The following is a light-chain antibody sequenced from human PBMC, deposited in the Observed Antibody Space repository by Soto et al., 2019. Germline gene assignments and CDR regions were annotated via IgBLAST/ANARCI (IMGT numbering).Light chain of an antibody. V-gene: IGKV4-1*01. CDR3: QQYYSSPWT. J-gene: IGKJ1*01. Sequence: DIVMTQYPDSLAVSLGERATINCKSSQSVFYSSSNKNYLAWYQQKPGQPPKLLIYWASTRESGVPDRFRGSGSGTDFPLTISSLQAEDVAVYYCQQYYSSPWTFGQGTKVEIK. CDR2: WAS. CDR1: QSVFYSSSNKNY.